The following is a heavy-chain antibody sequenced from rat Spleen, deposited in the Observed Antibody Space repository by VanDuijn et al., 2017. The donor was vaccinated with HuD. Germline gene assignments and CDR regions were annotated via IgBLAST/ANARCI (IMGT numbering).Heavy chain of an antibody. D-gene: IGHD1-11*01. V-gene: IGHV5-29*01. CDR2: ISYDGSRT. Sequence: EVQLVESGGGLVQPGRSLKLSCAASGFTFINYGIAWVRQAPTRGLEWVAAISYDGSRTYYRDSVKGRFTISRDNAKSTLYLQMDSLRSEDTATYYCARRDGGYSDYWGQGVMVTVSS. J-gene: IGHJ2*01. CDR3: ARRDGGYSDY. CDR1: GFTFINYG.